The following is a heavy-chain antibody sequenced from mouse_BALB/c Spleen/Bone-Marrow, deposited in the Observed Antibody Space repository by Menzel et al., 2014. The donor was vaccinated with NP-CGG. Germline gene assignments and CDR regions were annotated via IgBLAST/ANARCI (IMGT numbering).Heavy chain of an antibody. CDR3: ARGGPFAY. CDR2: INPSSGYT. J-gene: IGHJ3*01. D-gene: IGHD3-3*01. Sequence: QVQLQQSGAELARPGASVKMSCKASGYTFTSYTIHWVKQRPGQGLEWIGHINPSSGYTNYNQKFKDKATLTADKSSSTAYMQLSSLTSEDSAVYHCARGGPFAYWGQGTLVTVSA. V-gene: IGHV1-4*01. CDR1: GYTFTSYT.